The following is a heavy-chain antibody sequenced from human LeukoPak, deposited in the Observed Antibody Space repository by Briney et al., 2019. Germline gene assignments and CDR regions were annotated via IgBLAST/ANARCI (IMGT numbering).Heavy chain of an antibody. CDR3: AKDSAQQLFFQH. J-gene: IGHJ1*01. CDR1: GFTVSSNY. CDR2: IYSGGST. D-gene: IGHD6-13*01. Sequence: SGGSLRFYCAASGFTVSSNYMSWVRQAPGKGLEWVSVIYSGGSTYYADSVKGRFTISRDNSKNTLYLQMNSLRAEDTAVYYCAKDSAQQLFFQHWGQGTLVTVSS. V-gene: IGHV3-53*05.